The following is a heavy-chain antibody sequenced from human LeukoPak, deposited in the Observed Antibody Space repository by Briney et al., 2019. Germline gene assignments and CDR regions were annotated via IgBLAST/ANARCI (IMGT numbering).Heavy chain of an antibody. J-gene: IGHJ4*02. D-gene: IGHD2-15*01. CDR1: GFTFDDYA. CDR3: VAAAGY. Sequence: GGSLRLSCAASGFTFDDYAMHWVRQAPGKGLEWVSGISWNSGSIGYADSVKGRFTISRDNAKNSLYLQMNSLRVEDTAVYYCVAAAGYWGQGTLVTVSS. V-gene: IGHV3-9*01. CDR2: ISWNSGSI.